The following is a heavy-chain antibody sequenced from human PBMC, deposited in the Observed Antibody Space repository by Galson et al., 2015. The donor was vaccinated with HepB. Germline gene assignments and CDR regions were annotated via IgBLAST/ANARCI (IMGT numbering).Heavy chain of an antibody. CDR3: ARRAGASGGFSFDY. J-gene: IGHJ4*02. D-gene: IGHD3-10*01. V-gene: IGHV3-30*04. CDR2: IFHDSHNR. CDR1: GFPFSNYA. Sequence: SLRLSCAASGFPFSNYAMHWVRQTPGKGLERRTVIFHDSHNRYNADSVEGRFTVSRDNSKNTVYLQMTSLRPEDTAMYYCARRAGASGGFSFDYWGQGSLVTVSS.